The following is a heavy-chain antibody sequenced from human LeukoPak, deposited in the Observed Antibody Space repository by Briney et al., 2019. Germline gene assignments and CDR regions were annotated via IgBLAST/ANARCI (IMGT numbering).Heavy chain of an antibody. Sequence: GGSLRLSCGASGFIFSDFSMSWVRQTPGKGLEWVAKMTEYGTEIFYVDSVKGRFTISRDNAKNLLYLQMNSLRPEDTAVYYCTKTIDGYLLGYFDHWGQGTLVTVVS. CDR2: MTEYGTEI. CDR1: GFIFSDFS. V-gene: IGHV3-7*01. CDR3: TKTIDGYLLGYFDH. D-gene: IGHD3-22*01. J-gene: IGHJ4*02.